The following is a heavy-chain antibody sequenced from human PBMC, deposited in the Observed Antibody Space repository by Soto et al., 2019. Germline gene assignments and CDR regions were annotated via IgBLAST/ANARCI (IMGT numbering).Heavy chain of an antibody. CDR3: ARDSHGSGSYYPNFDC. V-gene: IGHV3-7*01. CDR2: IKQDGSEK. CDR1: GFTFSFYW. J-gene: IGHJ4*02. D-gene: IGHD3-10*01. Sequence: PGGSLRLSCAASGFTFSFYWMSWVRQAPGKGLEGVANIKQDGSEKYYVDSVEGRFTISRDNAKNSLSLQMNSLRAEDTAVYYCARDSHGSGSYYPNFDCWGQGTLVTVSS.